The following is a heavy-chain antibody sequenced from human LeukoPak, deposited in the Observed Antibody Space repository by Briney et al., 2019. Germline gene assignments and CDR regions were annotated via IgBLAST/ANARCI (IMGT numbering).Heavy chain of an antibody. V-gene: IGHV5-10-1*01. Sequence: GESLKISCKASGYSFTSYWISWVRQMPGKGLEWMGRIDPSDSYTNYSPSFQGHVTISADKSISTAYLQWSSLKASDTAMYYCARHTSSKDAFDIWGQGTMVTVSS. CDR2: IDPSDSYT. D-gene: IGHD6-13*01. CDR1: GYSFTSYW. CDR3: ARHTSSKDAFDI. J-gene: IGHJ3*02.